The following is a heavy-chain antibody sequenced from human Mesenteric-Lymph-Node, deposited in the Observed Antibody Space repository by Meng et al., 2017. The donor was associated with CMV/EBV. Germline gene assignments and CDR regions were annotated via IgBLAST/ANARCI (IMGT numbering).Heavy chain of an antibody. Sequence: ASVKVSCKTSGYTFTNYDINWVRQATGQGLEWMGWMNPNTANTGYAQKFRGRVTMTRNTSINTAYMELSSLRSDDTAVYYCASSRGYSYDYWGQGTLVTVSS. CDR1: GYTFTNYD. V-gene: IGHV1-8*01. CDR3: ASSRGYSYDY. CDR2: MNPNTANT. D-gene: IGHD5-18*01. J-gene: IGHJ4*02.